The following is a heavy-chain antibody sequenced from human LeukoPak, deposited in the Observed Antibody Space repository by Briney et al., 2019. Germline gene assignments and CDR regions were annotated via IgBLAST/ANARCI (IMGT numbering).Heavy chain of an antibody. J-gene: IGHJ6*03. D-gene: IGHD3-22*01. V-gene: IGHV1-18*01. CDR3: AREYYYDSSGLGSYYYYMDV. Sequence: ASVKVSCKTSHYTFTNYGISWVRQAPGQGLEWLGWISPYNGDTRYAQKLQGRFSMTTDTSTSTAYMELRSLRSDDTAVYYCAREYYYDSSGLGSYYYYMDVWGKGTTVTVSS. CDR2: ISPYNGDT. CDR1: HYTFTNYG.